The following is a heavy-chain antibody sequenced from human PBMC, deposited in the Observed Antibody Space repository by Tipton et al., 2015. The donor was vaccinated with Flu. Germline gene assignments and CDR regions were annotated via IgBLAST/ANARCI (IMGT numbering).Heavy chain of an antibody. CDR2: ISGSGGST. V-gene: IGHV3-23*04. J-gene: IGHJ4*02. CDR3: AKVIPEKVAGLDY. D-gene: IGHD6-19*01. Sequence: QLVQSGGGVVQPGGSLRLSCAASGFTFSSYGMHWVRQAPGKGLEWVSAISGSGGSTYYADSVKGRFTISRDYSKNTLYLQMNSLRAEDTAIYYCAKVIPEKVAGLDYWGQGTLVTVSS. CDR1: GFTFSSYG.